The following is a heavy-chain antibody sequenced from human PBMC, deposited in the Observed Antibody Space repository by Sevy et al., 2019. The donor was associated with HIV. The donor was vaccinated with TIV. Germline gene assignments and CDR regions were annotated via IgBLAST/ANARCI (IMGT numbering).Heavy chain of an antibody. CDR1: GFTFSSFW. Sequence: GGSLRLSCAGSGFTFSSFWMTWVRQGPGKGLEWVANIKKDGDEKNYMHSVKGRFTISRDNAKNSLYLQMNSLRAEDTAVYYCARDCTSASCLWGLDVWGQGTTVTVSS. CDR2: IKKDGDEK. D-gene: IGHD2-8*02. CDR3: ARDCTSASCLWGLDV. V-gene: IGHV3-7*03. J-gene: IGHJ6*02.